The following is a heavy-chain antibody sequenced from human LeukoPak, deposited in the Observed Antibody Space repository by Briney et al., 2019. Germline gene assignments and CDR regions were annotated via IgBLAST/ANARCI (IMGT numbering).Heavy chain of an antibody. Sequence: GGSLRLSCAASGFTFSSYGMHWVRQAPGKGLEWVAVISYDGSNKYYADSVKGRFTISRDNSKNTLYLQMNSLRAEDTAVYYCAKDLDYYGSGSYATPDYWGQGTLVTASS. J-gene: IGHJ4*02. V-gene: IGHV3-30*18. CDR2: ISYDGSNK. D-gene: IGHD3-10*01. CDR1: GFTFSSYG. CDR3: AKDLDYYGSGSYATPDY.